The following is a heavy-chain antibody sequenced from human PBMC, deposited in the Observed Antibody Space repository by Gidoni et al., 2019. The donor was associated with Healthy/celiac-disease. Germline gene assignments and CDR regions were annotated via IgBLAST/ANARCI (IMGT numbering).Heavy chain of an antibody. J-gene: IGHJ4*02. Sequence: EVQLLESGGGLVQPGGSLRLSGAASGFTFSSYAMSWVRQAPGKGLEWVSAISGSGGSTYYADSVKGRFTISRDNSKNTLYLQMNSLRAEDTAVYYCAKVLSSSSWYEEHYFDYWGQGTLVTVSS. D-gene: IGHD6-13*01. CDR2: ISGSGGST. V-gene: IGHV3-23*01. CDR3: AKVLSSSSWYEEHYFDY. CDR1: GFTFSSYA.